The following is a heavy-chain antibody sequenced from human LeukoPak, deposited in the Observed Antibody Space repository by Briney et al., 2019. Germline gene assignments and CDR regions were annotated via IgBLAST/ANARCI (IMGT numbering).Heavy chain of an antibody. D-gene: IGHD4-17*01. Sequence: ASVKVSCKASGYTFTSYDINWVRQAPGQGLEWMGWINPNSGGTNYAQKFQGRVTMTRDTSISTAYMELSRLRSDDTAVYYCAGAAEITVTTFDYWGQGTLVTVSS. CDR3: AGAAEITVTTFDY. CDR2: INPNSGGT. V-gene: IGHV1-2*02. J-gene: IGHJ4*02. CDR1: GYTFTSYD.